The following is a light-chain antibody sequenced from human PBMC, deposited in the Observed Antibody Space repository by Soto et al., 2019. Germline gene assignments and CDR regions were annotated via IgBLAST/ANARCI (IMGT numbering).Light chain of an antibody. J-gene: IGKJ5*01. V-gene: IGKV1-12*01. CDR3: QQADSFPIT. CDR2: AAF. CDR1: EDINSR. Sequence: DIQMTQSPSSVSASVGDRVTISCRASEDINSRLAWYQQKPGNAPKLLIYAAFILQSGVPSRFSGYGSGTDFTLSISSLQPEDFATYYCQQADSFPITFGHGPRLEIK.